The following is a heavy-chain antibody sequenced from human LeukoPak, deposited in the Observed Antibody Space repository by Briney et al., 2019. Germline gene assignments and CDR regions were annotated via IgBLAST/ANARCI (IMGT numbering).Heavy chain of an antibody. Sequence: VASVKVSCKASGGTFSSYAISWVRQAPGQGLEWMGGIIPIFGTANYAQKFQGRVTITTDESTSTAYMELSSLRSEDTAVYYCARGYYYHFYYYYCYMDVWGKGTTVTVSS. J-gene: IGHJ6*03. D-gene: IGHD3-22*01. CDR3: ARGYYYHFYYYYCYMDV. CDR1: GGTFSSYA. CDR2: IIPIFGTA. V-gene: IGHV1-69*05.